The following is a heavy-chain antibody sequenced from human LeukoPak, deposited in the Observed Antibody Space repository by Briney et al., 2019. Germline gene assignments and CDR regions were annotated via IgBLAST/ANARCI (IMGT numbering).Heavy chain of an antibody. Sequence: GGSLRLSCAASGFTFSDYWMSWVRQAPGKGLEWVANIKHHGSDEHYVDSVRGRFTISRDNAKNSLFLQMNSLRAEDTAVYYCARIGGSGTYWDYWGQGTLVTVSS. J-gene: IGHJ4*02. CDR2: IKHHGSDE. CDR1: GFTFSDYW. D-gene: IGHD3-10*01. V-gene: IGHV3-7*01. CDR3: ARIGGSGTYWDY.